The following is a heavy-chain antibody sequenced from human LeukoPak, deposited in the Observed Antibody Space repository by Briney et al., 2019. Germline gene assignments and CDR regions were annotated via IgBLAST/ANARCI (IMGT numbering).Heavy chain of an antibody. V-gene: IGHV1-2*02. D-gene: IGHD3-3*01. Sequence: ASVKVSCKASGYTFTGYYMHWVRQAPGQGLEWMGWINPNSGGTNYAQKFQGRVTMTRDTSISTAYMELSRLRSDDTAVYYCARASYDFWSGLSDAFDIWGQGTMVTVSS. CDR1: GYTFTGYY. J-gene: IGHJ3*02. CDR3: ARASYDFWSGLSDAFDI. CDR2: INPNSGGT.